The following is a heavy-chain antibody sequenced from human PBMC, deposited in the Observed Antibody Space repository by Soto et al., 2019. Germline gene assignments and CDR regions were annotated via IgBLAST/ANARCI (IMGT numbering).Heavy chain of an antibody. V-gene: IGHV4-39*07. D-gene: IGHD3-10*02. CDR2: GYQSGNT. J-gene: IGHJ4*02. Sequence: QLQLEESGPGLVKPSETLSLTCSVSGVSISSSSHYWGWVRQAPGQGLEWIGSGYQSGNTYYNPSLTGRVDISVDTSKNQFSLNLQSLTAADTAFYYCAGAVSDFDVRRYRTSYFDQWGQGILVTVSS. CDR3: AGAVSDFDVRRYRTSYFDQ. CDR1: GVSISSSSHY.